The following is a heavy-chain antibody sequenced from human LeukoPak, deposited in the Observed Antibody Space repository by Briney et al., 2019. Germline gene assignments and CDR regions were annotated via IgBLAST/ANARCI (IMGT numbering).Heavy chain of an antibody. Sequence: GGSLRLSCAASGFTFTTYGMHWVRQAPGKGLEWVSFLRYDATSYYYAESVRGRFTISRDNSKNTLYLQMNSLRTEDTAVYYCAKDRWLQGYFDYWGQGTLVTVSS. V-gene: IGHV3-30*02. CDR3: AKDRWLQGYFDY. CDR2: LRYDATSY. CDR1: GFTFTTYG. J-gene: IGHJ4*02. D-gene: IGHD5-24*01.